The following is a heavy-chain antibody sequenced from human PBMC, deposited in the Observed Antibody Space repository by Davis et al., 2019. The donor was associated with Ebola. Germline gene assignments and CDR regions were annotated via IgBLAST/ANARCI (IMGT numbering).Heavy chain of an antibody. V-gene: IGHV1-69*13. CDR2: IIPIFGTA. CDR3: ARSGNHHYGDYVPNWFDP. Sequence: SVKVSCKASGGTFSSYAISWVRQAPGQGLEWMGGIIPIFGTANYAQKFQGRVTITADESTSTAYMELSSLRSEDTAVYYCARSGNHHYGDYVPNWFDPWGQETLVTVSS. CDR1: GGTFSSYA. D-gene: IGHD4-17*01. J-gene: IGHJ5*02.